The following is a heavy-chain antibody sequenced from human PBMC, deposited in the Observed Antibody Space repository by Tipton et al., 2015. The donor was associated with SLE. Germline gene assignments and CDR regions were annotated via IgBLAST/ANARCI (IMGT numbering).Heavy chain of an antibody. CDR1: GFTFSSYG. Sequence: SLRLSCAASGFTFSSYGMHWVRQAPGKGLEWVAFIRYDGSNKYYADSVKGRFTISRDNAKNSLYLQMNSLRAEDTAVYYCARVQWLVRGYAFDIWGQGTMVTVSS. CDR3: ARVQWLVRGYAFDI. D-gene: IGHD6-19*01. CDR2: IRYDGSNK. J-gene: IGHJ3*02. V-gene: IGHV3-30*02.